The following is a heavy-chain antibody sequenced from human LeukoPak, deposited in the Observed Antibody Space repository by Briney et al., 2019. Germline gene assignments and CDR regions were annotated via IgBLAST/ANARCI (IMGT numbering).Heavy chain of an antibody. Sequence: ASVKVSCKASGYTFTDYYIHWVRQAPGQGLEWMGWVSPNSGGTKYAQKFQGRVTMTRDTSISTVYMELSRLRSDDTAVYYCARDYGDYGSHWDAFDIWGQGTMVTVSS. V-gene: IGHV1-2*02. CDR2: VSPNSGGT. D-gene: IGHD4-17*01. CDR1: GYTFTDYY. CDR3: ARDYGDYGSHWDAFDI. J-gene: IGHJ3*02.